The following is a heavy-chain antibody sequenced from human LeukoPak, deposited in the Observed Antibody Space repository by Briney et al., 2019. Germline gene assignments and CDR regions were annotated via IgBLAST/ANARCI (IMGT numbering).Heavy chain of an antibody. V-gene: IGHV4-59*01. D-gene: IGHD3-10*01. J-gene: IGHJ4*02. CDR2: IYYSGST. CDR3: ARSTGVRYYFDY. CDR1: GGSISSYY. Sequence: SETLSLTCTVSGGSISSYYWSWIRQPPGEGLEWIGYIYYSGSTNYNPSLKSRVTISVDTSKNQFSLKLSSVTAADTAVYYCARSTGVRYYFDYWGQGTLVTVSS.